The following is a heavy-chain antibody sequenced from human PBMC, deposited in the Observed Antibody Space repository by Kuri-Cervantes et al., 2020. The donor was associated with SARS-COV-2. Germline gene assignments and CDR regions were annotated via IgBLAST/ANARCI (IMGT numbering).Heavy chain of an antibody. D-gene: IGHD3-16*02. V-gene: IGHV4-59*12. J-gene: IGHJ2*01. Sequence: GSLRLSCTVSGGSISSYYWSWIRQPPGKGLEWIGYIYYSGSTNYNPSLKSRVTISVDTSKNQFSLKLSSVTAADTAVYYCARGSRYDYVWGSYRYTASWYFDLWGRGTLVTVSS. CDR2: IYYSGST. CDR3: ARGSRYDYVWGSYRYTASWYFDL. CDR1: GGSISSYY.